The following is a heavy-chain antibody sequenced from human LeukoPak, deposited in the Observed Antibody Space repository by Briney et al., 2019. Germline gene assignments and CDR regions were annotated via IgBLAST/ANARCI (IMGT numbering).Heavy chain of an antibody. CDR2: ISWNSGSI. J-gene: IGHJ6*02. CDR3: AKDKVGYYYYGMDV. Sequence: PGRSLRLPCAASGFTFDDYAMHWVRQAPGKGLEWVSGISWNSGSIGYADSVKGRFTISRDNAKNSLYLQMNSLRAEDTALYYCAKDKVGYYYYGMDVWGQGTTVTVSS. V-gene: IGHV3-9*01. D-gene: IGHD1-26*01. CDR1: GFTFDDYA.